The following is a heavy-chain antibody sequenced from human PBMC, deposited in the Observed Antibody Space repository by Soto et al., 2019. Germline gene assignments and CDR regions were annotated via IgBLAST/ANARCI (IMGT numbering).Heavy chain of an antibody. CDR1: GGTFSSYT. J-gene: IGHJ6*03. D-gene: IGHD2-15*01. Sequence: GASVKVSCKASGGTFSSYTISWVRQAPGQGLEWMGRIIPILGIANDAQKFQGRVTITADKSTSTAYMELSSLRSEDTAVYYCAKSVVAATAYYYYMDVWGKGTTVTVSS. CDR2: IIPILGIA. CDR3: AKSVVAATAYYYYMDV. V-gene: IGHV1-69*02.